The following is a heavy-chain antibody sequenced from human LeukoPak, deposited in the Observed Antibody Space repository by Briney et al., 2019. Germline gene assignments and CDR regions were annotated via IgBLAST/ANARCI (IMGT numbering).Heavy chain of an antibody. CDR1: GYTFTGYY. CDR2: INPDSGGT. CDR3: ATDNYGKDY. D-gene: IGHD5-18*01. J-gene: IGHJ4*02. V-gene: IGHV1-2*06. Sequence: GASVKVSCKASGYTFTGYYVYWVRQAPEQGLEWMGRINPDSGGTNYAQKFQGRVTMTRDTSISTAYMELSRLRSDDTAVYYCATDNYGKDYWGQGTLVTVSS.